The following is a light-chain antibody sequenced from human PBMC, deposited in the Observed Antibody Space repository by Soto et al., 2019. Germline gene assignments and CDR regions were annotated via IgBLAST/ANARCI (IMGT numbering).Light chain of an antibody. CDR1: SRDIGGYDF. Sequence: QSVLTQPPSASGSPGQSVTISCTGTSRDIGGYDFVSWYQQHPVKAPKLLIYDVIKRPSGVPDRFSGSKSGNTASLTVSGLQPDDEADYYCSSYGGSNNLLFGGGTQVTVL. CDR3: SSYGGSNNLL. J-gene: IGLJ2*01. V-gene: IGLV2-8*01. CDR2: DVI.